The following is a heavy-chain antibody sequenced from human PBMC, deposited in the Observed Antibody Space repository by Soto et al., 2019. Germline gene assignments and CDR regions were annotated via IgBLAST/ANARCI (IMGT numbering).Heavy chain of an antibody. J-gene: IGHJ4*02. Sequence: SVKVSCKASGGTFSSYAISWVRQAPGQGLEWMGGIIPIFGTANYAQKFQGRVTITADESTSTAYMELSSLRSEDTAVYYFAILYSRGSYGGXYSCQGTLLTVSS. CDR3: AILYSRGSYGGXY. CDR2: IIPIFGTA. V-gene: IGHV1-69*13. CDR1: GGTFSSYA. D-gene: IGHD6-19*01.